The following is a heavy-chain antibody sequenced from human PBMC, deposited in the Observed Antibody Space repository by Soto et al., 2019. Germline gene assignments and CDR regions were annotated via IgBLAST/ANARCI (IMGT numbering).Heavy chain of an antibody. CDR1: GFTFSSYG. D-gene: IGHD1-26*01. J-gene: IGHJ6*02. CDR2: ISYDGSNK. Sequence: QVQLVESGGGVVQPGRSLRLSCAASGFTFSSYGMHWVRQAPGKGLEWVAVISYDGSNKYYADSVKGRFTISRDNSKNTLYLQMNSLRAEDTAVYYCAKARGSYYPYYYYHGMDVWGQGTTVTGSS. CDR3: AKARGSYYPYYYYHGMDV. V-gene: IGHV3-30*18.